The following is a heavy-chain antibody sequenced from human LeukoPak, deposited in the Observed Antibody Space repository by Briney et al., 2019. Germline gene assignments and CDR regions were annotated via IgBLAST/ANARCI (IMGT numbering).Heavy chain of an antibody. CDR3: ARVEVIDYYDSSGYYAFDY. J-gene: IGHJ4*02. CDR2: IYYSGST. V-gene: IGHV4-59*01. Sequence: PSETLSLTCTVSGGSISSYYWSWIRQPPGKGLEWIGYIYYSGSTNYNPSLKSRVTISVDTSKNQFSLKLSSVTAADTAVYYCARVEVIDYYDSSGYYAFDYWGQGTLVTVSS. D-gene: IGHD3-22*01. CDR1: GGSISSYY.